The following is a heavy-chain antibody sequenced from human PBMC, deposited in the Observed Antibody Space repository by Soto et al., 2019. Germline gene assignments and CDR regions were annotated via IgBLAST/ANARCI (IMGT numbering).Heavy chain of an antibody. Sequence: EVQLLESGGNLVQPGGPLRLSCAASGFTFSNYAMSWVRRAPGRGLEWVSGISGSAGSTYYADSVRGRFTISRDNSENTLYVQMNSLRAEDTAVYYWARANYYDSSGPPGAFDIWGQGTMVTVSS. J-gene: IGHJ3*02. CDR3: ARANYYDSSGPPGAFDI. V-gene: IGHV3-23*01. CDR2: ISGSAGST. D-gene: IGHD3-22*01. CDR1: GFTFSNYA.